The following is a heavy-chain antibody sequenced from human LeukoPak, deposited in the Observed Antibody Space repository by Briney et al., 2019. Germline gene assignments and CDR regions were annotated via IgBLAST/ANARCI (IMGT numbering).Heavy chain of an antibody. CDR2: IIPIFGTA. D-gene: IGHD3-22*01. V-gene: IGHV1-69*01. J-gene: IGHJ4*02. CDR1: EGTFSSYA. Sequence: ASVKVSCKASEGTFSSYAIRWVRQAPGQGLEWMGGIIPIFGTANYAQKFQGRVTITADESTSTAYMELSSLRSEDTAVYYCARNGYYYDSRYYFDYWGQGTLVTVSS. CDR3: ARNGYYYDSRYYFDY.